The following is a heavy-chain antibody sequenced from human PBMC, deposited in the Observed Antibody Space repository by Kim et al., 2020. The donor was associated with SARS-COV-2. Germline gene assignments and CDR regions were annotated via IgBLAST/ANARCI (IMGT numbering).Heavy chain of an antibody. J-gene: IGHJ4*02. D-gene: IGHD3-10*01. CDR3: AGTVRGANFDY. Sequence: NYPPPPRGRVTISVDTTKNQFALKLSSVTAADTAVYYCAGTVRGANFDYWGRGALVTVSS. V-gene: IGHV4-4*09.